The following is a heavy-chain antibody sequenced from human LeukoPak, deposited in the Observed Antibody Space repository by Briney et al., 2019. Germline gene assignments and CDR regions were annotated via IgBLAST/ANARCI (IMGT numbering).Heavy chain of an antibody. CDR1: GGTFSSYA. V-gene: IGHV1-69*05. J-gene: IGHJ4*02. CDR3: ARDLGWPYSSGWYGFVY. D-gene: IGHD6-19*01. CDR2: IIPIFGTA. Sequence: SVKVSCKASGGTFSSYAISWVRQAPGQGLEWMGGIIPIFGTANYAQKFQGRATITTDESTSTAYMELSSLRSEDTAVYYCARDLGWPYSSGWYGFVYWGQGTLVTVSS.